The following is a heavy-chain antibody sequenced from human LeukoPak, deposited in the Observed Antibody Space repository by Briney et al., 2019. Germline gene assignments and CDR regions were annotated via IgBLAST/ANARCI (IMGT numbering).Heavy chain of an antibody. V-gene: IGHV3-9*01. D-gene: IGHD3-22*01. CDR3: AKEPRYYDSSSYHYYYYGMDV. CDR2: ISWNSGSI. Sequence: GRSLRLSCAASGFTFDDYVMHWVRQAPGKGLEWVSGISWNSGSIGYADSVKGRFTISRDNAKNSLYLQMNSLRAEDTALYYCAKEPRYYDSSSYHYYYYGMDVWGQGTTVTVSS. CDR1: GFTFDDYV. J-gene: IGHJ6*02.